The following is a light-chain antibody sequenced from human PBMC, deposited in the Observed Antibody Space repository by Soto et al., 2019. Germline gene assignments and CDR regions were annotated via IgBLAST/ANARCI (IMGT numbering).Light chain of an antibody. Sequence: DIQMTQSPSSVSASVGDRVTITCRASEGITSWLAWYQQKPGKAPKLLIYAASSLRSGVPSRFSGSGSGTDFTLTISSLQPEDFATYFCQQSYTTPVYSFGQGTKLEIK. V-gene: IGKV1-12*01. CDR3: QQSYTTPVYS. CDR1: EGITSW. J-gene: IGKJ2*01. CDR2: AAS.